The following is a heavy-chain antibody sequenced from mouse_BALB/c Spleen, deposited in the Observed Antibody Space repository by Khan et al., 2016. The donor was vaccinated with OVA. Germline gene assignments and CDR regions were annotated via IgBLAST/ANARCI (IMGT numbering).Heavy chain of an antibody. V-gene: IGHV14-1*02. CDR3: ARDGYSPWFAY. D-gene: IGHD2-3*01. CDR2: IDPENGNA. Sequence: VQLKQSGAELVRPGALVNLSCKASGFNIKDYYIHWVRQRPEQGLEWIGWIDPENGNALYDPKFKGKASLTSDTSSNTAYLQLRSLTSEDPAVYYCARDGYSPWFAYWGQGTLVTVSA. J-gene: IGHJ3*01. CDR1: GFNIKDYY.